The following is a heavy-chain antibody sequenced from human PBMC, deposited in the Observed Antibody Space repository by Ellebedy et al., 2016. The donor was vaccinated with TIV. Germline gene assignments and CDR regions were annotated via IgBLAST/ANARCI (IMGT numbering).Heavy chain of an antibody. CDR2: IDWDDDK. D-gene: IGHD5-24*01. CDR3: ARIQVEMDWGFDY. Sequence: SGPTLVKPTQTLTLTCTFSGFSLSTSGMCVGWIRQPPGKALEWLARIDWDDDKYYSTSLKTRLTISKDTSKNQVVLTMTNMSPVDTATYYGARIQVEMDWGFDYWGQGTLVTVSS. CDR1: GFSLSTSGMC. J-gene: IGHJ4*02. V-gene: IGHV2-70*11.